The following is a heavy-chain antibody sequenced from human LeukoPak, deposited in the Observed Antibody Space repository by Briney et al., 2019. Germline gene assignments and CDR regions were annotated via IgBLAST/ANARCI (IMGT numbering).Heavy chain of an antibody. CDR3: ARAGGDGYNSAY. CDR1: GFTFSSYA. D-gene: IGHD5-24*01. V-gene: IGHV3-48*04. CDR2: ISSSGSTI. Sequence: PGGSLRLSCAASGFTFSSYAMSWVRQAPGKGLEWVSYISSSGSTIYYADSVKGRFTISRDNAKNSLYLQMNSLRAEDTAVYYCARAGGDGYNSAYWGQGTLVTVSS. J-gene: IGHJ4*02.